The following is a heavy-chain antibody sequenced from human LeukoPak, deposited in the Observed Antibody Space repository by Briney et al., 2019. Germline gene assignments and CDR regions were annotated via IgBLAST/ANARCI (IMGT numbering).Heavy chain of an antibody. CDR1: GFTFSDYY. D-gene: IGHD2/OR15-2a*01. V-gene: IGHV3-11*01. CDR2: ISSSGTTI. J-gene: IGHJ4*02. CDR3: ATDQNIVGD. Sequence: GGSLRLSCAASGFTFSDYYMTWIRQAPGKGLEWVSHISSSGTTIYYADSVKGRFTISRDNTMNSLYLQMNSLRAEDTAVYYCATDQNIVGDWGQGTLVTVSS.